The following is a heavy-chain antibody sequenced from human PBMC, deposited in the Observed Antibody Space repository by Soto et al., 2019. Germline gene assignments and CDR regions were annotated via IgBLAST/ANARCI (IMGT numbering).Heavy chain of an antibody. J-gene: IGHJ1*01. CDR3: ASRQSYYYDSSGYFYFQH. CDR2: IYYSGST. D-gene: IGHD3-22*01. Sequence: PSETLSLTCTVSGGSVSSGSYYWSWIRQPPGKGLEWIGYIYYSGSTNYNPSLKSRVTISVDTSKNQFSLKLSSVTAADTAVYYCASRQSYYYDSSGYFYFQHWGQGTLVTVSS. V-gene: IGHV4-61*01. CDR1: GGSVSSGSYY.